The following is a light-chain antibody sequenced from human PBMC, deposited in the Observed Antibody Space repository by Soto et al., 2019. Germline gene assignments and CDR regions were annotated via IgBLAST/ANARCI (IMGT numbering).Light chain of an antibody. V-gene: IGKV1-9*01. CDR2: AAS. Sequence: SHFTQSPSSLSASVGDRVTITCRASQDISSYLAWYQQEPGKAPKLLIYAASTLQSGVPSRFSGSGSGTDFTLTISTLQPEDFATYYCQQSYSTPHTFGQGTRLEIK. CDR1: QDISSY. J-gene: IGKJ5*01. CDR3: QQSYSTPHT.